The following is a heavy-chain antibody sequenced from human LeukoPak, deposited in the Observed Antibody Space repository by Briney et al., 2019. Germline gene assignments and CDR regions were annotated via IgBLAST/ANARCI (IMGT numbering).Heavy chain of an antibody. CDR3: AAEVSPKVFDF. J-gene: IGHJ4*02. CDR1: GFIFSDYY. Sequence: KSGGSLRLSYASSGFIFSDYYMSWIRQVPGKGLEWIAYISARGDVIYSVDSVKGRFTISRDNAKSLLYLQMNSLRGDDTAVYFCAAEVSPKVFDFRGQGTLVTVSS. CDR2: ISARGDVI. V-gene: IGHV3-11*01.